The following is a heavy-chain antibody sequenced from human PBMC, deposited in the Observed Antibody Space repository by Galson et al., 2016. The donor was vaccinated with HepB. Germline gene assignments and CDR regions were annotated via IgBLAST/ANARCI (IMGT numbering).Heavy chain of an antibody. V-gene: IGHV4-31*03. Sequence: TLSLTCTVSGDPISSGGYYWSWIRQHPGKGLEWIGYIYHSGTTYYNPSLKSRVTISVDTSKNQFSLNLSSVTAADTALYYCAREGGYYDSSGHYYSTPFDYWGQGALVTGSS. J-gene: IGHJ4*02. D-gene: IGHD3-22*01. CDR3: AREGGYYDSSGHYYSTPFDY. CDR2: IYHSGTT. CDR1: GDPISSGGYY.